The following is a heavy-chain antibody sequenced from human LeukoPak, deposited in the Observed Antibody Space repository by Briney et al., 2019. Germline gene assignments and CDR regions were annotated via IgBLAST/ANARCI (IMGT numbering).Heavy chain of an antibody. CDR1: GYSISSAYY. Sequence: PSETLSLTCTVSGYSISSAYYWGWIRQPPGKGLEWIGSINHSGSTYYNPSLNSRVTISVDTSKNQFSLKLSSVTAADTAVYYCARTSRGNSGPVDYWGQGTLVTVSS. CDR2: INHSGST. V-gene: IGHV4-38-2*02. J-gene: IGHJ4*02. CDR3: ARTSRGNSGPVDY. D-gene: IGHD2-15*01.